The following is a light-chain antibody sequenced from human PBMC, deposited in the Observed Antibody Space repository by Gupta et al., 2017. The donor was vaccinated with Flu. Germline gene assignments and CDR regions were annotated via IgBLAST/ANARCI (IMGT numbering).Light chain of an antibody. CDR1: QSISSY. J-gene: IGKJ1*01. CDR2: AAS. CDR3: QQCDSTPRT. V-gene: IGKV1-39*01. Sequence: DIEMTQSPSSLSASVGDRVTITCRASQSISSYLNWYQHKLGIAPKLLIYAASIFQSGVPSRFSGSGSGTDFTLTISRLQPEDFATYYCQQCDSTPRTFGQGTKLEIK.